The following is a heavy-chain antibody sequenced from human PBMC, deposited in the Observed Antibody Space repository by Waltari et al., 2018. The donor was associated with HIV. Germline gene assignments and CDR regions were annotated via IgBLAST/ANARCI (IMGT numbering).Heavy chain of an antibody. V-gene: IGHV4-39*01. CDR2: IYYSGST. CDR1: GGSLSSSSYY. Sequence: QLQLQESGPGLVKPSETLSLTCTVSGGSLSSSSYYWGWIRQPPGKGLGWIGSIYYSGSTYYNPSLKSRVPISVDTSKNQFSLKLSSVTAADTAVYYCARGGYYYDSSGYLTSYYYYGMDVWGQGTTVTVSS. CDR3: ARGGYYYDSSGYLTSYYYYGMDV. D-gene: IGHD3-22*01. J-gene: IGHJ6*02.